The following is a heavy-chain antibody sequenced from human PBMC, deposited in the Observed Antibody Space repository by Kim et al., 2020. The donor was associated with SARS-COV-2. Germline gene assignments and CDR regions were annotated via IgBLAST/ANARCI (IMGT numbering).Heavy chain of an antibody. V-gene: IGHV4-34*01. J-gene: IGHJ6*01. CDR1: GGSFSGYY. Sequence: SETLSLTCAVYGGSFSGYYWSWIRQPPGKGLEWIGEINHSGSTNYNPSLKSRVTISVDTSKNQFSLKLSSVTAADTAVYYCARGGGGATVVTLGLGYYY. CDR3: ARGGGGATVVTLGLGYYY. CDR2: INHSGST. D-gene: IGHD2-15*01.